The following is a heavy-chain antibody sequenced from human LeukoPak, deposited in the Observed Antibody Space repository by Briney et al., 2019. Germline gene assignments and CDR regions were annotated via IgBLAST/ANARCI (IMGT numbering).Heavy chain of an antibody. D-gene: IGHD6-13*01. CDR3: ARGTYSSSWYDFDY. CDR1: GYTFTSYD. J-gene: IGHJ4*02. V-gene: IGHV1-8*03. CDR2: MNPNSGNT. Sequence: ASVKVSCKASGYTFTSYDINWVRQATGQGLEWMGWMNPNSGNTGYAQKFQGRVTITRNTSISTAYMELSSLRSEDTAVYYCARGTYSSSWYDFDYWGQGTLVTVSS.